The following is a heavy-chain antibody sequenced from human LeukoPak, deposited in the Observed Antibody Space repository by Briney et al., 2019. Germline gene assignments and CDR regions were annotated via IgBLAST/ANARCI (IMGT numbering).Heavy chain of an antibody. CDR2: FDPEDGET. D-gene: IGHD3-10*01. V-gene: IGHV1-24*01. J-gene: IGHJ6*02. Sequence: ASVKVSCKVSGYTLTELSMHWVRQAPGKGLEWMGGFDPEDGETIYAQKLQGRVTMTTDTSTSTAYMELRSLRSDDTAVYYCARAGWYYGSGSYFPTPTFSRGMDVWGQGTTVTVSS. CDR1: GYTLTELS. CDR3: ARAGWYYGSGSYFPTPTFSRGMDV.